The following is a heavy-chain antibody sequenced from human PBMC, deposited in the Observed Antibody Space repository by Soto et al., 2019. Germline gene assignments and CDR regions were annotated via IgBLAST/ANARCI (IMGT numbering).Heavy chain of an antibody. J-gene: IGHJ4*02. CDR3: ARVGGPRVALDY. CDR2: IYHDGST. CDR1: GGSISSSNW. Sequence: QVQLQDSGPGLVKPSGTLSLTCAVSGGSISSSNWWTWVRQPPGEGLHWIGEIYHDGSTNSNSSLKSRVTISVDKSKNQFSLNLTSVTAADTAVYYCARVGGPRVALDYWGQGTLVTVSS. V-gene: IGHV4-4*02. D-gene: IGHD2-15*01.